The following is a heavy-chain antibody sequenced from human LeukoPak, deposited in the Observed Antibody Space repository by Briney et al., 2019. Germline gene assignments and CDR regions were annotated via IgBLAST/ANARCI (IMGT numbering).Heavy chain of an antibody. CDR3: AKGGHDYGDSGY. Sequence: PGGSLRLSCAASGFTFSSYSMNWVRQAPGKGLEWVSSISSSSSYIYYADSVKGRFTISRDNAKNSLYLQMNSLRAEDTAVYYCAKGGHDYGDSGYWGQGTLVTVSS. D-gene: IGHD4-17*01. CDR1: GFTFSSYS. V-gene: IGHV3-21*04. J-gene: IGHJ4*02. CDR2: ISSSSSYI.